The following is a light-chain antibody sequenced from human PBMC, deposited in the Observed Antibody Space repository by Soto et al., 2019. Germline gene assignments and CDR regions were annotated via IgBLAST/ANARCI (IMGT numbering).Light chain of an antibody. V-gene: IGKV1-39*01. CDR1: QSITTY. CDR2: GAS. J-gene: IGKJ1*01. Sequence: DIWVTQSPSSLSASLGDRVTITCRTSQSITTYLNWYQQKPGKAPKLLIFGASSLQSGVPSRFSGSGSGTDFTLTISSLQPEDFATYYCQQTYSIPPWTFDQGTKVEIK. CDR3: QQTYSIPPWT.